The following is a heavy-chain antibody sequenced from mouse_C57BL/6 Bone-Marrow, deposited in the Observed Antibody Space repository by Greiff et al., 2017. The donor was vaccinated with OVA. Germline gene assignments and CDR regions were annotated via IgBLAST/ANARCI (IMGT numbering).Heavy chain of an antibody. J-gene: IGHJ2*01. CDR2: IDPENGDT. D-gene: IGHD1-1*01. V-gene: IGHV14-4*01. CDR3: TTHYYGVDY. Sequence: EVKLQESGAELVRPGASVKLSCTASGFNIKDDYMHWVKQRPEQGLEWIGWIDPENGDTEYASKFQGKATITADTSSNTAYLQLSSLTSEDTAVYYCTTHYYGVDYWGQGTTLTVSS. CDR1: GFNIKDDY.